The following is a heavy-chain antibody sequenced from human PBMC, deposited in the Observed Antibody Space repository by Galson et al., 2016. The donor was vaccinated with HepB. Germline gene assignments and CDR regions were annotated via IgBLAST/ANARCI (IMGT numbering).Heavy chain of an antibody. V-gene: IGHV6-1*01. Sequence: CAISGDSVSRNTAAWNWIRQSPSRGLEWLGRTYFRSKWYSDYGVAAYGRITISPDTAKNQFSLHLTSVTPDDTGIYYCVEGFSLRNWGQGTLVTVSS. CDR3: VEGFSLRN. CDR2: TYFRSKWYS. J-gene: IGHJ4*02. CDR1: GDSVSRNTAA.